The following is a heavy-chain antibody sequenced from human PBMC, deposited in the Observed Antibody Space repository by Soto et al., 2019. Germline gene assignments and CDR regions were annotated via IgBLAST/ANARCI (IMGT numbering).Heavy chain of an antibody. CDR1: GCPVSREA. Sequence: SLTSAATGCPVSREARHRVRKSPGKGLVKIAVISYDGSHKYYADSVKGRFTISRDNSKNTLYLQMNSQRAEDPAVYYCARGGFYLDGEQGDRHAFRGRGSTDL. CDR3: ARGGFYLDGEQGDRHAFRGRGSTDL. CDR2: ISYDGSHK. J-gene: IGHJ2*01. V-gene: IGHV3-30*11. D-gene: IGHD3-9*01.